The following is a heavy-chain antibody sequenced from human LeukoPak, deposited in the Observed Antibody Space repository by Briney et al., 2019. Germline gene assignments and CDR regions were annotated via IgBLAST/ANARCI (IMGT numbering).Heavy chain of an antibody. D-gene: IGHD2-2*01. CDR1: GFTFSSFS. Sequence: SGGSLRLSCAASGFTFSSFSMNWVRQAPGKGLEWVSSISSSSSYIYYADSVKGRFTISRDNAKNSLYLQMNSLRAEDTAVYYCARDYNLRYCSSTSCSYFDYWGQGTLVTVSS. V-gene: IGHV3-21*01. J-gene: IGHJ4*02. CDR3: ARDYNLRYCSSTSCSYFDY. CDR2: ISSSSSYI.